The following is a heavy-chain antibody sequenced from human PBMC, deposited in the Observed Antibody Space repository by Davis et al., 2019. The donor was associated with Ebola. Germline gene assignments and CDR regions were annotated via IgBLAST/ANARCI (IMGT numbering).Heavy chain of an antibody. Sequence: MPSETLSLTCTVSGGSISSYCWSWIRQPPGKGLEWIGYIYYSGSTNYNPSLKSRVTISVDTSKNQFSLKLSSVTAADTAVYYCASINSGSYTNAFDIWGQGTMVTVSS. J-gene: IGHJ3*02. CDR2: IYYSGST. CDR1: GGSISSYC. D-gene: IGHD1-26*01. V-gene: IGHV4-59*01. CDR3: ASINSGSYTNAFDI.